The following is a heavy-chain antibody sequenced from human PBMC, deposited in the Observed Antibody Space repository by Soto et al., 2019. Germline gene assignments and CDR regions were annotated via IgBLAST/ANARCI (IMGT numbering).Heavy chain of an antibody. CDR2: FNHSGST. Sequence: PSETLSLPCSVYGGSFSGYYWRWIRQPLGKGLGWIGEFNHSGSTNYNPSLKSRVIISVDTSKYQFSRKLSSVTAADTAVYYCARRKAAAGTFLSFYYYGMDVGGRGTTVSVSS. J-gene: IGHJ6*04. CDR3: ARRKAAAGTFLSFYYYGMDV. D-gene: IGHD6-13*01. CDR1: GGSFSGYY. V-gene: IGHV4-34*01.